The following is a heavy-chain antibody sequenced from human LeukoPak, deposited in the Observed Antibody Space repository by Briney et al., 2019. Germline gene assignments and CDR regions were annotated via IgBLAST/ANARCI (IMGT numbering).Heavy chain of an antibody. V-gene: IGHV3-53*01. CDR1: GFTVSSNY. J-gene: IGHJ3*02. Sequence: GGSLRLSCAASGFTVSSNYMSWVRQAPGKGLEWVLVIYSGGSTYYADSVKGRFTISRDNSKNTLYLQMNSLRAEDTAVYYCAVGKYYYGSGSYWLGAFDIWGQGTMVTVSS. CDR2: IYSGGST. CDR3: AVGKYYYGSGSYWLGAFDI. D-gene: IGHD3-10*01.